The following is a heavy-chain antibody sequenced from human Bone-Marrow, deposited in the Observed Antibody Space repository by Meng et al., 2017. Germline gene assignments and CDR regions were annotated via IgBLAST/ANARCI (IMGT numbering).Heavy chain of an antibody. CDR3: AGLGGYDSSGYYYGDYYYGMDV. CDR1: GFTFSSYE. D-gene: IGHD3-22*01. Sequence: GESLKISCAASGFTFSSYEMNWVRQAPGKGLEWVSYISSSGSTIYHADPVKGRFTISRDNAKNSLYLQMNSLRAEDTAVYYCAGLGGYDSSGYYYGDYYYGMDVWGQGTTVTVSS. V-gene: IGHV3-48*03. J-gene: IGHJ6*02. CDR2: ISSSGSTI.